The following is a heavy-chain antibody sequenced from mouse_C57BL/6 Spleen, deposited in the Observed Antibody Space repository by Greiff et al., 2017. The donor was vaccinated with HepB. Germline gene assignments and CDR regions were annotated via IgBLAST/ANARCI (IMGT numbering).Heavy chain of an antibody. CDR2: IDPEDGET. CDR3: ARDYYGSTSYWYFDV. J-gene: IGHJ1*03. Sequence: EVQVVESGAELVKPGASVKLSCTASGFNINDYYMHWVKQRTEQGLEWIGRIDPEDGETKYAPKFQGKATITADTSSNTAYLQLSSLTSEDTAVYYCARDYYGSTSYWYFDVWGTGTTVTVSS. V-gene: IGHV14-2*01. D-gene: IGHD1-1*01. CDR1: GFNINDYY.